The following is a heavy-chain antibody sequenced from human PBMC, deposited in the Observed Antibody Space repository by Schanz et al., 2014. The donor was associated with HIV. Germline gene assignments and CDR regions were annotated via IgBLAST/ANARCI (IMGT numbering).Heavy chain of an antibody. V-gene: IGHV3-30*03. D-gene: IGHD1-20*01. CDR1: GFTFDSYG. CDR3: ARDYHWNWFDP. J-gene: IGHJ5*02. Sequence: QVQLVESGGGVVQPGRSLRLSCAASGFTFDSYGIHWVRQAPGKGLEWVAVISYDGTNKKFANSVKGRFTISRDNSKNTLNLQMKSLRAEDTAVYYCARDYHWNWFDPWGQGTLVTVSP. CDR2: ISYDGTNK.